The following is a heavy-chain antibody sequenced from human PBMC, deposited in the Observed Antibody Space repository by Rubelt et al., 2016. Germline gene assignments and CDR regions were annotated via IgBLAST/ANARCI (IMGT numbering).Heavy chain of an antibody. CDR2: ISAYNGNT. V-gene: IGHV1-18*01. CDR1: GYSFKRYA. Sequence: QVQLVQSGAEVKEPGASIKVSCKTSGYSFKRYAISWVRQAPGQGLEWMGWISAYNGNTNYAQTLQGRVTMTTDTSTSTAYRELRSLRSDDTAVYYCARDRTWLVPGLDAFDIWGQGTMVTVSS. J-gene: IGHJ3*02. D-gene: IGHD6-19*01. CDR3: ARDRTWLVPGLDAFDI.